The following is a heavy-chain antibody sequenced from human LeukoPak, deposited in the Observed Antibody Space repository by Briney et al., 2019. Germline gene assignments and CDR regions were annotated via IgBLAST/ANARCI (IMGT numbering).Heavy chain of an antibody. CDR3: ARDRDVGYCGSTSCYHY. D-gene: IGHD2-2*01. J-gene: IGHJ4*02. Sequence: GGSLRLSCAASGFTFSSYSMNWVRQAPGKGLEWVSSISSSSYIYYADSVKGRFTISRDNAKNSLYLQTNSLRAEDTAVYYCARDRDVGYCGSTSCYHYWGQGTLVTVSS. CDR1: GFTFSSYS. CDR2: ISSSSYI. V-gene: IGHV3-21*01.